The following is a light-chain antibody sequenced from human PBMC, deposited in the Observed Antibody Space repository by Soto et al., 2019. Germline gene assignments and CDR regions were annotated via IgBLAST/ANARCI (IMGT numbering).Light chain of an antibody. CDR1: SSDVGSYNL. V-gene: IGLV2-23*02. J-gene: IGLJ1*01. CDR3: CSYAGSSAPYV. Sequence: QSALTKPASVSGSPGQSITISCTGTSSDVGSYNLVSWYQQHPGKAPKLMIYEVGKRPSGVSNRFSGSKSGNTASLTISGLQAEDEADYYCCSYAGSSAPYVFGTGTKLTVL. CDR2: EVG.